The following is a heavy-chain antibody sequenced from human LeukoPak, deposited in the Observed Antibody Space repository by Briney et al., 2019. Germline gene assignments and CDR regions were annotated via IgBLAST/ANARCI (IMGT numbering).Heavy chain of an antibody. CDR3: ATNRGNLRYFDWLQHNY. CDR1: GGTFSSYT. Sequence: SVKVSCKASGGTFSSYTISWVRQAPGQGLELMGGIIPIFGTANYAQKFQGRVTITADESTSTAYMELSSLRSEDTAVYYCATNRGNLRYFDWLQHNYWGQGTLVTVSS. V-gene: IGHV1-69*13. CDR2: IIPIFGTA. J-gene: IGHJ4*02. D-gene: IGHD3-9*01.